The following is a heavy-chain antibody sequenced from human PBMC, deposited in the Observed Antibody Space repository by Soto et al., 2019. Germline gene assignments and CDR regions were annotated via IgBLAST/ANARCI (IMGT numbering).Heavy chain of an antibody. V-gene: IGHV3-11*01. D-gene: IGHD3-22*01. J-gene: IGHJ4*02. Sequence: GGSLRLSCAASGFTFSDYYMSWIRQDPGKGLERVSYISSSGSIIYYADSVKGRFTISRDNAKNSLYLQMNSLRAEDTAVYYCARDQGYYESSGYFDYWGQGTLVTVSS. CDR1: GFTFSDYY. CDR2: ISSSGSII. CDR3: ARDQGYYESSGYFDY.